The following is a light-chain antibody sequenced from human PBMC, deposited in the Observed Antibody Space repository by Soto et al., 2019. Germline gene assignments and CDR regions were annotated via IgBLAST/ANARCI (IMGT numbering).Light chain of an antibody. J-gene: IGLJ2*01. CDR2: EVT. V-gene: IGLV2-14*01. CDR3: NSYTNSSAVV. CDR1: RDDIGAYDY. Sequence: QSFLTQPASLSGSPGQSITISCAGTRDDIGAYDYVSWYQQHPGNAPKLLVYEVTNRPSGVSDRFSGSKSGNTASLTISGLQAEDEADYYCNSYTNSSAVVFGGGTKVTVL.